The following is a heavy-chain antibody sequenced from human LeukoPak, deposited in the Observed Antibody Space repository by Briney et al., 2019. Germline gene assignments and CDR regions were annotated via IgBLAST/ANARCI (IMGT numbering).Heavy chain of an antibody. J-gene: IGHJ4*02. D-gene: IGHD6-19*01. CDR2: IKEDGSEK. Sequence: GGSLRLSCAASGITFSNSWMCWVRQAPGRGLEWVANIKEDGSEKYYVNSVKGRFTISRDNAKNSLYLQMNSLRAEDTAVYYCARAVMVAVAGGRFDYWGQGTLVTVSS. CDR1: GITFSNSW. V-gene: IGHV3-7*03. CDR3: ARAVMVAVAGGRFDY.